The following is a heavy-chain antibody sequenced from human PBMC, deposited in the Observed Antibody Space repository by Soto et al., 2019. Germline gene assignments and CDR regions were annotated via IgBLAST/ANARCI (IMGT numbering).Heavy chain of an antibody. CDR3: AGTTSLQWYYMDV. D-gene: IGHD1-7*01. V-gene: IGHV6-1*01. CDR1: VDSVSSNSSA. Sequence: SQTLSLTCAISVDSVSSNSSAWNWIRPSPSRGLEWLGRTYYRSRWYNDYAVSVKSRITISPDTSKNQFSLHLNSVTPEDTAVYYCAGTTSLQWYYMDVWGKGTTVTVSS. CDR2: TYYRSRWYN. J-gene: IGHJ6*03.